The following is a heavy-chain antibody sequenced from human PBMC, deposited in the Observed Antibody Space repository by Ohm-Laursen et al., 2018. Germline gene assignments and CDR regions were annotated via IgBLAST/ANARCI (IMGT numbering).Heavy chain of an antibody. V-gene: IGHV3-23*01. Sequence: GSLRLSCTASGFTFSSYAMSWVRQAPGKGLEWVSAISGSGGSTYYADSVKGWFTISRDNSKNTLYLQMNSLRAEDTAVYYCAKAIHYDSGLLDWGQGTLVTVSS. CDR1: GFTFSSYA. CDR3: AKAIHYDSGLLD. D-gene: IGHD3-3*01. J-gene: IGHJ4*02. CDR2: ISGSGGST.